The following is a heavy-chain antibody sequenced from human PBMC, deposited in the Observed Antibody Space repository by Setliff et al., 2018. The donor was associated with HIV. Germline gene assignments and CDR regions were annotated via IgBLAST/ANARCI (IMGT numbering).Heavy chain of an antibody. V-gene: IGHV1-69*13. CDR1: GGTFSRLA. J-gene: IGHJ4*02. CDR2: IIPIYGTV. Sequence: ASVKVSCKASGGTFSRLAISWVRQAPGQGLEWMGGIIPIYGTVNYAQKFQGRVTITADESTTTAYMELSSLRSEDTAVYYCVSRSRHMVRGYYFDYWGQGALVTVS. D-gene: IGHD3-10*01. CDR3: VSRSRHMVRGYYFDY.